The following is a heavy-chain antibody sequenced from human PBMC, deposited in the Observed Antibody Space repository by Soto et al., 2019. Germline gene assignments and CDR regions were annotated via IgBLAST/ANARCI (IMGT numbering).Heavy chain of an antibody. CDR2: ISGSGGST. D-gene: IGHD4-17*01. V-gene: IGHV3-23*01. CDR3: AKKFLKSAPTVTTDYFDY. CDR1: GFTFSSYA. J-gene: IGHJ4*02. Sequence: PGGSLRLSCAASGFTFSSYAMSWVRQAPGKGLEWVSAISGSGGSTYYADSVKGRFTISRDNSKNTLYLQMNSLRAEDTAVYYCAKKFLKSAPTVTTDYFDYWGKGTLVTVSS.